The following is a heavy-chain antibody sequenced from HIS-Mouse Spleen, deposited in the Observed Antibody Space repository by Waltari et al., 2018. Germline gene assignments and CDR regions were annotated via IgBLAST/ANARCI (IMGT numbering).Heavy chain of an antibody. V-gene: IGHV4-39*07. J-gene: IGHJ4*02. CDR3: ARYGWVYYFDY. Sequence: QLQLQESGPGLVKPSETLSLTCTVSGGSISSSSYYWGWIRQPPGKGLEWIGGSYYSGSTYSNPSLKSRVTISVDTSKNQFSLKLSSVTAADTAVYYCARYGWVYYFDYWGQGTLVTVSS. CDR1: GGSISSSSYY. D-gene: IGHD6-19*01. CDR2: SYYSGST.